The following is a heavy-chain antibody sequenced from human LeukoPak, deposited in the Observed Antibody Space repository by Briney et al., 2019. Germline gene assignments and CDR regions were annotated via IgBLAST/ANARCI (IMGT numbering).Heavy chain of an antibody. CDR2: ISSRSGDI. J-gene: IGHJ4*02. Sequence: PSETLSLTCTVSGGSISSSNKYWGWIRQAPGKGLEWVSSISSRSGDIYYADSVKGRFTISRDNAKNSLYLQMNSLRAEDTAVYYCASPLYYDTRGFYYQVFDWGQGTLVTVSS. D-gene: IGHD3-22*01. V-gene: IGHV3-21*01. CDR1: GGSISSSN. CDR3: ASPLYYDTRGFYYQVFD.